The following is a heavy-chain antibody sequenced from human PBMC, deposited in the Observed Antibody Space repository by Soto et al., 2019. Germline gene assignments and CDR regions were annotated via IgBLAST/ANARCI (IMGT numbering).Heavy chain of an antibody. CDR1: GVSVSSAFYY. CDR3: ARDGEGAMAGAFNI. Sequence: QVQLQESGPGLAKPSETLSLTCTVSGVSVSSAFYYWSWIRQAPGKELEWIGYIFYTGSANYNPSLKSRVTLSMDTSRNQFSLRLDSVTAADTAVYYCARDGEGAMAGAFNIWGQGTMVTVSS. J-gene: IGHJ3*02. D-gene: IGHD6-19*01. CDR2: IFYTGSA. V-gene: IGHV4-61*01.